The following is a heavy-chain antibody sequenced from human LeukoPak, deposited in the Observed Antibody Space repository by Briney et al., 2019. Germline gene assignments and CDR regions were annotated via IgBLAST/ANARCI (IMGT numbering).Heavy chain of an antibody. D-gene: IGHD6-13*01. CDR1: GGSISSYY. CDR2: IYYSGST. V-gene: IGHV4-59*08. CDR3: ARPHPAYSSDY. J-gene: IGHJ4*02. Sequence: KPSETLSLTCTVSGGSISSYYWSWIRQPPGKGLEWIGYIYYSGSTNYNPSLKSRVTISVDTSKNQFSLKLSSVTAADTAVYYCARPHPAYSSDYWGQGTLVTVSS.